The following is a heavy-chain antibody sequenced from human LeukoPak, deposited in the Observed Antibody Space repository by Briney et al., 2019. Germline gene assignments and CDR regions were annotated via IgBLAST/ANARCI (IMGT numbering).Heavy chain of an antibody. CDR2: ISYDGSNK. J-gene: IGHJ4*02. CDR3: ARGWYFILATISPGGIDY. Sequence: PGGSLRLSCTASGFTFGDYAMHWVRQAPGKGLEWVAVISYDGSNKYYADSVKGRFTISRDNSKNTLYLQMNSLRAEDTAVYYCARGWYFILATISPGGIDYWGQGTLVTVSS. D-gene: IGHD5-12*01. CDR1: GFTFGDYA. V-gene: IGHV3-30-3*01.